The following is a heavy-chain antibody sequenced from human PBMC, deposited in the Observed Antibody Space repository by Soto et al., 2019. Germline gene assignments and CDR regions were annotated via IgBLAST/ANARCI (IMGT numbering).Heavy chain of an antibody. Sequence: QVQLVESGGGVVQPGRSLRLSCAASGFTFSSYSMHWVRQAPGKGLEWVAVISYDGSNKYYADSVKGRFTISRDNSKNTLYLQMNCLSAEDTAVYYCARDSFGGNWNYEIRFDPWGQGTLVTVSS. CDR3: ARDSFGGNWNYEIRFDP. CDR2: ISYDGSNK. V-gene: IGHV3-30-3*01. D-gene: IGHD1-7*01. CDR1: GFTFSSYS. J-gene: IGHJ5*02.